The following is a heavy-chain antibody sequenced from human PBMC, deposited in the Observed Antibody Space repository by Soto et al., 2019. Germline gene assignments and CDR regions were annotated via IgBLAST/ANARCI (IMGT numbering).Heavy chain of an antibody. J-gene: IGHJ4*02. V-gene: IGHV2-5*01. D-gene: IGHD4-17*01. Sequence: QITLKESGPTLVKPTQTLTLTCTFSGFSLTTSGVGVGWIRQPPGKALQWLALIYWNDVKRYSPSLKSRLTRPQDTSKSGVVLTMTSMGPVDTATYHCTHRRGGETTGGAFHSWGQGTLVTVSS. CDR3: THRRGGETTGGAFHS. CDR2: IYWNDVK. CDR1: GFSLTTSGVG.